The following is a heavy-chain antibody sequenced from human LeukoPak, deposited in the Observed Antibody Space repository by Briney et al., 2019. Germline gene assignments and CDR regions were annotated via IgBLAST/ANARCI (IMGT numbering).Heavy chain of an antibody. J-gene: IGHJ4*02. CDR3: ASSSRFRSGYQIFDY. CDR1: GYTFTSYD. CDR2: MNPNSGNT. V-gene: IGHV1-8*03. D-gene: IGHD3-3*01. Sequence: ASVKVSCKASGYTFTSYDINWVRQATGQGLEWMGWMNPNSGNTGYAQKFQGRVTITRNTSISTAYMELSSLRSEDTAVYYCASSSRFRSGYQIFDYWGQGTLVTVSS.